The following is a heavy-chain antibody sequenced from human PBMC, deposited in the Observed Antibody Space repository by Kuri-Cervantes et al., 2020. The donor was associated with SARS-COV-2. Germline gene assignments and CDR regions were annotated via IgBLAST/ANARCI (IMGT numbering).Heavy chain of an antibody. Sequence: ASVKVSCKASGYIFTDYYIHWVRQAPGQELGWMGRINPNSGGTNYAQKFQGRVTMTRDTSTSTVYMELSTLRSEDTAVYYCARPYYDFWSGPKEYYFDYWGQGTLVTVSS. J-gene: IGHJ4*02. CDR3: ARPYYDFWSGPKEYYFDY. CDR1: GYIFTDYY. CDR2: INPNSGGT. V-gene: IGHV1/OR15-1*04. D-gene: IGHD3-3*01.